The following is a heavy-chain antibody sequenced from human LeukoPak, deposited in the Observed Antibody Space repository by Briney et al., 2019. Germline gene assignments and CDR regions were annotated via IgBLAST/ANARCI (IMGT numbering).Heavy chain of an antibody. J-gene: IGHJ3*02. Sequence: ASVTVSCKASGYIFTTYSISWVRQAPGRGLEWMGWISGYNGNTNYAQKFQGGVTVTKDTSTSTVYMELRSLRFDDTAVYYCARDGGYNPGRDAFDIWGQGTMVTVSS. CDR1: GYIFTTYS. CDR3: ARDGGYNPGRDAFDI. CDR2: ISGYNGNT. D-gene: IGHD5-18*01. V-gene: IGHV1-18*01.